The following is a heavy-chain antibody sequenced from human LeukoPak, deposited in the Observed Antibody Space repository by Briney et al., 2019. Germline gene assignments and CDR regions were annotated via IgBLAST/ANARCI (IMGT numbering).Heavy chain of an antibody. J-gene: IGHJ4*02. CDR3: ARVEAGHYFGD. V-gene: IGHV3-30*03. D-gene: IGHD3-10*01. CDR1: GFTFSTYS. Sequence: GGSLRLSCAASGFTFSTYSMHWARQAPGKGPEWVAVISYDGSNKYYVDSVKGRFTISRDNAKNSLYLQMNSLGAEDTAVYYCARVEAGHYFGDWGQGTLVTVSS. CDR2: ISYDGSNK.